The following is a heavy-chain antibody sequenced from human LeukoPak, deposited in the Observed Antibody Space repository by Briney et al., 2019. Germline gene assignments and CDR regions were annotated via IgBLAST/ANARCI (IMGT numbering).Heavy chain of an antibody. J-gene: IGHJ5*02. Sequence: SETLSLTCAVSGGSISSGAYSWSWIRQPPGKGLEWIGEINHSGSTNYNPSLKSRVTTSIDTSKNQFSLKMSSVTAADTAVYYCVREVKGYGSSWYQNWFDPWGQGTLVTVSS. V-gene: IGHV4-30-2*05. CDR2: INHSGST. CDR3: VREVKGYGSSWYQNWFDP. D-gene: IGHD6-13*01. CDR1: GGSISSGAYS.